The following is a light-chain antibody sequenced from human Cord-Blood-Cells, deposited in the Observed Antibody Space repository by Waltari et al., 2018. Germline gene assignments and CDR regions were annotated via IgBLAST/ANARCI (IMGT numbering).Light chain of an antibody. CDR2: SNN. Sequence: QSVLTQPPSASGTPGQRVTLSCSGRRSNIGSNYVYWYQQLPGTAPKLLIYSNNQRPSGVPDRFSGSKSGTSASLAISGLRSKDEADYYCAAWDDSLSGWVFGGGTKLTVL. CDR3: AAWDDSLSGWV. V-gene: IGLV1-47*02. CDR1: RSNIGSNY. J-gene: IGLJ3*02.